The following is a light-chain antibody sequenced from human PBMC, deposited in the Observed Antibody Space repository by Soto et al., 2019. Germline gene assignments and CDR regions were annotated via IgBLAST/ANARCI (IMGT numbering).Light chain of an antibody. V-gene: IGKV3D-20*02. J-gene: IGKJ4*01. Sequence: EIVLTQSPGTLSLSPGERATLSCRASQSVSSSYLAWYQQKPGQAPRLLVYGASSRATGIPDRFSGSGSGTDLTLTISRVEPEDFAVYYCQQRSTFGGGTKVEIK. CDR3: QQRST. CDR1: QSVSSSY. CDR2: GAS.